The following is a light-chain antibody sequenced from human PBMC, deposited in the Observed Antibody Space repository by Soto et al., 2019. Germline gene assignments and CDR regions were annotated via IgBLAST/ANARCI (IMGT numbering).Light chain of an antibody. J-gene: IGKJ1*01. V-gene: IGKV3-20*01. Sequence: EIVLTQSPGTLSLSPGERATLSCRASQGVSSTYLAWYQQKPGQAPRLLIYGASFRATGIPDRFSGSGSGTDFTLTISRLEPEDCAVYYCQQFGDSSRTFGQGTKVEIK. CDR3: QQFGDSSRT. CDR1: QGVSSTY. CDR2: GAS.